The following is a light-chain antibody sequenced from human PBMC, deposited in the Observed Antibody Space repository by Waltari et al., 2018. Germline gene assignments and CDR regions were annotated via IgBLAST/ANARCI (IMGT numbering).Light chain of an antibody. Sequence: DIVMTQSPDSLAVSLGVRATINCKSSQSVLSSFNNNNYLAWYQQKPGQLPKVLIYWASTGESGVGDRFSGSGARADFTLTISSLQAEDVAVYYCQQYYSPPYTFGQGTKLEVK. J-gene: IGKJ2*01. CDR1: QSVLSSFNNNNY. V-gene: IGKV4-1*01. CDR2: WAS. CDR3: QQYYSPPYT.